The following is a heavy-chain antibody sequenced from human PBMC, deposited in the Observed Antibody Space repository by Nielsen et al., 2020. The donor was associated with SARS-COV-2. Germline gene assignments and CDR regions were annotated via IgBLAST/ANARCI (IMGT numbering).Heavy chain of an antibody. CDR3: ARDSGSSRWFDP. D-gene: IGHD6-6*01. V-gene: IGHV1-3*01. CDR1: GYTFSNYA. CDR2: INAGNGNT. J-gene: IGHJ5*02. Sequence: ASVKVSCKASGYTFSNYAIHWVRQAPGQRLEWMGWINAGNGNTKYSQSFQGRVTITGDTSASTAYMEVTSLRSEDTAVYYCARDSGSSRWFDPWGQGTLVTVSS.